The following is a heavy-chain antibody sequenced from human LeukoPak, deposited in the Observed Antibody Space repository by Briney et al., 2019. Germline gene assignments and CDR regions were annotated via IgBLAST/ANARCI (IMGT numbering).Heavy chain of an antibody. V-gene: IGHV1-69*04. CDR2: IIPILGIA. J-gene: IGHJ4*02. CDR3: ARVRDSSGYYFRI. CDR1: GGTFSSYA. D-gene: IGHD3-22*01. Sequence: ASVKVSCKASGGTFSSYAISWVRQAPGQGLEWMGRIIPILGIANYAQKFQGRVTITADKSTSTSYMELSSLRSEDTAVYYCARVRDSSGYYFRIWGQGTLVTVS.